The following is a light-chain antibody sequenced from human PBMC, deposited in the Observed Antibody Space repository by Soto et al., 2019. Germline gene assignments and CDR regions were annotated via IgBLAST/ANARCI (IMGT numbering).Light chain of an antibody. J-gene: IGKJ4*01. CDR1: QGITSW. CDR3: HQTTTFPLT. V-gene: IGKV1-12*01. Sequence: DIQMTQSPSSVSASVGDRVTITCRASQGITSWLAWYQQKPGKAPKLLIYRASNLQSGVPSRFSGSGSGTDFTLTISGLQPADFATYYCHQTTTFPLTFGGGNKVEIK. CDR2: RAS.